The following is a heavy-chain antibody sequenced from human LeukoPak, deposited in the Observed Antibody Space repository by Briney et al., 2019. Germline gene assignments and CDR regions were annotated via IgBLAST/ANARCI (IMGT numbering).Heavy chain of an antibody. CDR1: GGSMSSYY. CDR3: ARYRKDPTASGSLLPLDF. D-gene: IGHD1-26*01. Sequence: PSETLSLTCTVSGGSMSSYYWSWIRQPPGKGLEWIGYIYNSGSTNYNPSLKNRVTISVDTSKNQFSLKLSSVTAADTAVYFCARYRKDPTASGSLLPLDFWGQGTLVTVSS. V-gene: IGHV4-59*01. CDR2: IYNSGST. J-gene: IGHJ4*02.